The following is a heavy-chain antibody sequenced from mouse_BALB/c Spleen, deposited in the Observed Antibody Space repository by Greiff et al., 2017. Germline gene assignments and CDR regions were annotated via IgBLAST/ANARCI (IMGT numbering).Heavy chain of an antibody. CDR1: GFTFSDYY. V-gene: IGHV5-4*02. CDR3: ARGVGIGGYAMDY. J-gene: IGHJ4*01. D-gene: IGHD1-1*02. CDR2: ISDGGSYT. Sequence: EVKVVESGGGLVKPGGSLKLSCAASGFTFSDYYMYWVRQTPEKRLEWVATISDGGSYTYYPDSVKGRFTISRDNAKNNLYLQMSSLKSEDTAMYYCARGVGIGGYAMDYWGQGTSVTVSS.